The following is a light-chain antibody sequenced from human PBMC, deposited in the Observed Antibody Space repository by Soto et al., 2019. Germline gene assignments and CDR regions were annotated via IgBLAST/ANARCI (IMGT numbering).Light chain of an antibody. CDR3: QQYKKWPPLT. CDR1: QSVAFH. CDR2: GAF. J-gene: IGKJ4*01. Sequence: EIVMTQSPATLSVSPGETATLSCRASQSVAFHLAWYQQKPGQGPRLLLYGAFTRATGIPASFSGSGSGTEFTRTFSSLQSGEFAVYYCQQYKKWPPLTFGGGTKVEIK. V-gene: IGKV3-15*01.